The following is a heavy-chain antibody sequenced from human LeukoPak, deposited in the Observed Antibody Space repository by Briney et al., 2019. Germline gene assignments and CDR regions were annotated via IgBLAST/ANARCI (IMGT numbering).Heavy chain of an antibody. CDR1: GFTFSSYW. Sequence: GGSLRLSCAASGFTFSSYWMSWVRQAPGKGLEWVANIKQDGSEKYYVDSVKGRFTISRDNAKNSLYLQMNSLRVEDTAVYYCARPAVAGLRAGGYDYWGQGTLVTVSS. J-gene: IGHJ4*02. D-gene: IGHD6-19*01. CDR3: ARPAVAGLRAGGYDY. CDR2: IKQDGSEK. V-gene: IGHV3-7*01.